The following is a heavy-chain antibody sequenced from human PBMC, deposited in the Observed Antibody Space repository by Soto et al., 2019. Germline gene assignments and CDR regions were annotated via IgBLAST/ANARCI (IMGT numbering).Heavy chain of an antibody. Sequence: SETLSLTCIVSGGSVSSSIYYWSWLRQPPGKGLGWIGYIYYTGSTNYNPSLEGRVFMSVDTSKNQLSLKLTSVTAADTGIYYCARVAVHSGWYHDHWGQGIPVTVSS. CDR2: IYYTGST. D-gene: IGHD6-19*01. CDR1: GGSVSSSIYY. CDR3: ARVAVHSGWYHDH. J-gene: IGHJ4*02. V-gene: IGHV4-61*01.